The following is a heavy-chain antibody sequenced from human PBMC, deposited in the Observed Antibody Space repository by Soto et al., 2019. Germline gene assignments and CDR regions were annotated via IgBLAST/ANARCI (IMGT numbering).Heavy chain of an antibody. Sequence: PGGSLRLSCAASGFTFSSYAMSWVRQAPGKGLEWVSAISGSGGSTYYADSVKGRFTISRDNSKNTLYLQMNSLRAEDTAVYYCAKGPFWPDLVYGMDVWGQGTTVTVSS. D-gene: IGHD3-3*01. CDR3: AKGPFWPDLVYGMDV. CDR1: GFTFSSYA. CDR2: ISGSGGST. V-gene: IGHV3-23*01. J-gene: IGHJ6*02.